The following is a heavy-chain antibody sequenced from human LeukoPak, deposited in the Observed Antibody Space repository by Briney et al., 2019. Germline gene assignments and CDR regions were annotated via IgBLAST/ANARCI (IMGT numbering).Heavy chain of an antibody. Sequence: PGGSLRLSCAASGFTFSSYSMNWVRQAPGKGLEWVSSISSSSSYIYYADSVKGRFTISRDNAKNSLYLQMNSLRAEDTAVYYCAKPSPGELLPDYWGQGTLVTVSS. CDR1: GFTFSSYS. D-gene: IGHD1-26*01. CDR2: ISSSSSYI. V-gene: IGHV3-21*04. CDR3: AKPSPGELLPDY. J-gene: IGHJ4*02.